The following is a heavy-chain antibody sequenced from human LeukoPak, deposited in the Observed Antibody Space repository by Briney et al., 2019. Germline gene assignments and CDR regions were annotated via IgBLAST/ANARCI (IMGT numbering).Heavy chain of an antibody. J-gene: IGHJ4*02. Sequence: AGGSLRLSCAASGFTFSNYWMTWVRQAPGKGLEWVANINQDGSEKYYVDSMGGRFTISRDNAKNSLYLQMSSLRADDTAVYYCARENMRDGGIAAAGTDYWGQGTLVTVSS. CDR1: GFTFSNYW. D-gene: IGHD6-13*01. V-gene: IGHV3-7*01. CDR2: INQDGSEK. CDR3: ARENMRDGGIAAAGTDY.